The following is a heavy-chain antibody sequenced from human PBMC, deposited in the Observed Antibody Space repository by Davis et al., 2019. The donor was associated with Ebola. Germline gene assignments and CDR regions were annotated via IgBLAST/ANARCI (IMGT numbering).Heavy chain of an antibody. V-gene: IGHV3-48*04. Sequence: GESLKISCAGSGFVFSYYDMNWVRQAPGKGLEWVSYISSGSGTIYYADSVKGRFTISRDNAKNSLFMQMNSLRAEETAVYYCVSGDGRGSSYDMDVWGQGTTVTVSS. J-gene: IGHJ6*02. D-gene: IGHD5-12*01. CDR3: VSGDGRGSSYDMDV. CDR1: GFVFSYYD. CDR2: ISSGSGTI.